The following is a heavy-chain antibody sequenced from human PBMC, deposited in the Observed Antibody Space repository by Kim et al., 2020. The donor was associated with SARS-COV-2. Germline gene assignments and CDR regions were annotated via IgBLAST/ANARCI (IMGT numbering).Heavy chain of an antibody. CDR1: GYTFTGYY. CDR3: AREGATVVRGTTTAFDI. V-gene: IGHV1-2*02. D-gene: IGHD4-17*01. Sequence: ASVKVSCKASGYTFTGYYMHWVRQAPGQGLEWMGWINPNSGGTNYAQKFQGRVTMTRDTSISTAYMELSRLRSDDTAVYYCAREGATVVRGTTTAFDIWGQGTMVTVSS. J-gene: IGHJ3*02. CDR2: INPNSGGT.